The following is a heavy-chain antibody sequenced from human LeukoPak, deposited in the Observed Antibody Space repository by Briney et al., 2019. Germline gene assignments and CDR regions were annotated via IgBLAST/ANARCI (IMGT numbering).Heavy chain of an antibody. CDR2: IIPIFGTA. J-gene: IGHJ3*02. CDR3: ARERTLIVAAFDI. D-gene: IGHD3-22*01. V-gene: IGHV1-69*05. Sequence: ASVKVSCKASGGTFGSYAITWVRQAPGQGLEWMGRIIPIFGTANYAQKFQGRVTITTDESTSTAYMELSSLRSEDTAVYYCARERTLIVAAFDIWGQGTIVTVSS. CDR1: GGTFGSYA.